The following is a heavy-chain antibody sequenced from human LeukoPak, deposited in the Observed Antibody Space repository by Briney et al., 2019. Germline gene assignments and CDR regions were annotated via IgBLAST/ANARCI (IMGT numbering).Heavy chain of an antibody. V-gene: IGHV4-61*02. Sequence: SETLSLTCTVSGGSISSGSYYWSWIRQPAGKGLEWIGRIYTSGSTNYNPSLKSRVTISVDTSKNQFSLKLNSVTAADTAVYYCARDPVDGRNYGHWYFDLWGRGTLVTVSS. D-gene: IGHD4-17*01. CDR1: GGSISSGSYY. CDR3: ARDPVDGRNYGHWYFDL. J-gene: IGHJ2*01. CDR2: IYTSGST.